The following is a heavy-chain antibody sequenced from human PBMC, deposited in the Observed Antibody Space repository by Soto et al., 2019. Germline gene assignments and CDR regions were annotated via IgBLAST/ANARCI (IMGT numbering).Heavy chain of an antibody. CDR3: VTFYHVWSGSTEVLGPAP. V-gene: IGHV3-53*04. Sequence: PGGSLRLSCAASGFTVSSNYMSWVRQAPGKGLEWVSVIYSGGSTYYADSVKGRFTISRHNSKNTLYLQMNSLRAEDTAVYYCVTFYHVWSGSTEVLGPAPWGQGTLVTVSS. CDR2: IYSGGST. J-gene: IGHJ5*02. D-gene: IGHD3-3*01. CDR1: GFTVSSNY.